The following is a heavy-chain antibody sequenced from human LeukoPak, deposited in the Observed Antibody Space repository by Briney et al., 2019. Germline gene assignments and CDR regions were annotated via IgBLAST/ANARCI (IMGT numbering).Heavy chain of an antibody. CDR3: ARAWIQLWTLYYYYYMDV. J-gene: IGHJ6*03. D-gene: IGHD5-18*01. V-gene: IGHV1-8*01. CDR2: MNPNSGNT. CDR1: GYTFTSYD. Sequence: ASVEVSCKASGYTFTSYDINWVRQATGQGLEWMGWMNPNSGNTGYAQKFQGRVTMTRNTSISTAYMELSSLRSEDTAVYYCARAWIQLWTLYYYYYMDVWGKGTTVTVSS.